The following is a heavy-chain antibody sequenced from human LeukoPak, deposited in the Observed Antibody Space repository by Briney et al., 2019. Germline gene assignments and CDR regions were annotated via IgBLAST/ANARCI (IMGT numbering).Heavy chain of an antibody. D-gene: IGHD1-26*01. V-gene: IGHV1-18*01. Sequence: ASVKVSCKASGYTFTSYGISWVRQAPGQGLEWMGWISAYNGNTNYAQKLQGRVTMTTDTSTSTAYMELRSLRSDDTAVYYCARDHKWNGGSYYSDWFDPWGQGTLVTVSS. CDR1: GYTFTSYG. J-gene: IGHJ5*02. CDR2: ISAYNGNT. CDR3: ARDHKWNGGSYYSDWFDP.